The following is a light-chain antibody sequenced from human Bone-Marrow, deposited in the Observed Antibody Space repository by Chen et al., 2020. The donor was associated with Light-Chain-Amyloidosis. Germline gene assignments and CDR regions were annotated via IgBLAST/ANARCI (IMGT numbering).Light chain of an antibody. CDR2: DND. CDR3: GAWDPSLTLYV. J-gene: IGLJ1*01. V-gene: IGLV1-51*01. CDR1: SSNVGSNY. Sequence: QTVLTQPPSVSAAAGQKVTLSCSGSSSNVGSNYVSWYQQFPGTAPKLLIYDNDKRLSGIPDRFSASKSGTSATLGITGLQTGDGADYYCGAWDPSLTLYVFGTGTKVTVL.